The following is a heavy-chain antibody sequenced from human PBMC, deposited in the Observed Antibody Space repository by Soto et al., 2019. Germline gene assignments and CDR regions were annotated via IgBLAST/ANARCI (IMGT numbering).Heavy chain of an antibody. J-gene: IGHJ5*02. CDR1: GYTFTNYG. D-gene: IGHD2-15*01. CDR2: IDGYNGNT. V-gene: IGHV1-18*01. CDR3: ARDRYCGGGSCYQPTGFDP. Sequence: ASVKVSCKASGYTFTNYGISWVRQAPGQGLEWMGWIDGYNGNTNFAQKFQGRVTMTTDTSTSTAYMELRSLRSDDTAVYYCARDRYCGGGSCYQPTGFDPWGQGTLVTVSS.